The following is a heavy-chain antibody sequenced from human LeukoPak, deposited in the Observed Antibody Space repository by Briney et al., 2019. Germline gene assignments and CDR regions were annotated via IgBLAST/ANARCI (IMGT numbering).Heavy chain of an antibody. D-gene: IGHD6-19*01. CDR1: GYTFTGYY. CDR2: MNPNSGNT. V-gene: IGHV1-8*03. J-gene: IGHJ6*03. CDR3: ARGGTAVVYMDV. Sequence: ASVKVSCKASGYTFTGYYMHWVRQATGQGLEWMGWMNPNSGNTGYAQKFQGRVTITRNTSISTAYMEPSSLRSEDTAVYYCARGGTAVVYMDVWGKGTTVTVSS.